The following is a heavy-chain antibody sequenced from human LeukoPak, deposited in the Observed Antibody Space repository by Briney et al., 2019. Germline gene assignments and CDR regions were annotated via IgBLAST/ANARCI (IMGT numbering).Heavy chain of an antibody. D-gene: IGHD1-26*01. CDR1: GGSISSYY. V-gene: IGHV4-4*07. Sequence: PSETLSLTCTVSGGSISSYYWSWIRQPAGKGLEWIGRIYSSGSINYNPSLKSRVTMSVDTSKNHFSLKLSSVTAADTAVYYCARGVWEGNWFDPWGQGTLVTVSS. CDR2: IYSSGSI. CDR3: ARGVWEGNWFDP. J-gene: IGHJ5*02.